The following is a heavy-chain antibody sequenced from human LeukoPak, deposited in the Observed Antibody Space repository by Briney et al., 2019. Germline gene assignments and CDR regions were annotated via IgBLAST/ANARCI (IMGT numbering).Heavy chain of an antibody. Sequence: GASVKVSCKASGYTLSSYYMHWVRQAPGQGLEWMGIINPSGDNRSYAQKFQGRVTMTRDMSTSTVYMEVSSLRSEDTAVYYCAGAVTNLGVAIPAHWGQGTLVTVSS. V-gene: IGHV1-46*01. CDR2: INPSGDNR. J-gene: IGHJ4*02. CDR1: GYTLSSYY. D-gene: IGHD3-3*01. CDR3: AGAVTNLGVAIPAH.